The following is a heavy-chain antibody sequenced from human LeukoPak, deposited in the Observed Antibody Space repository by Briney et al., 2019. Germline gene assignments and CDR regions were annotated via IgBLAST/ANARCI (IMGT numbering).Heavy chain of an antibody. Sequence: SETLSLTCTVSGGSISSSSYYWGWIRQPPGKGLEWIGSIYYSGSPYYNPSLKSRVTISVDTSKNQFSLKLSSVTAADTAVYYCARDGYGDAFDIWGQGTMVTVSS. D-gene: IGHD5-12*01. J-gene: IGHJ3*02. CDR2: IYYSGSP. CDR3: ARDGYGDAFDI. CDR1: GGSISSSSYY. V-gene: IGHV4-39*07.